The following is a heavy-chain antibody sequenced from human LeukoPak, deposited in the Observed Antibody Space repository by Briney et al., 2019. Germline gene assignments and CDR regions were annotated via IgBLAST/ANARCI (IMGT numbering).Heavy chain of an antibody. CDR2: IYSGGST. V-gene: IGHV3-53*01. Sequence: GGSLRLSCAASGFNFANHAMSWVRQAPGKGLEWVSVIYSGGSTYYADSVKGRFTISRDNSKNTLYLQMNSLRAEDTAVYYCARDGKGTFDYWGQGTLVTVSS. J-gene: IGHJ4*02. D-gene: IGHD1-1*01. CDR1: GFNFANHA. CDR3: ARDGKGTFDY.